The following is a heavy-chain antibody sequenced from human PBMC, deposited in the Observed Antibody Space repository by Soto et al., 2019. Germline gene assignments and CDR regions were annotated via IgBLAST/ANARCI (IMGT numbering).Heavy chain of an antibody. V-gene: IGHV3-13*01. D-gene: IGHD3-22*01. CDR1: GFTFNSYD. J-gene: IGHJ4*02. CDR3: ARGAYYYDSSCIGY. Sequence: GRTLRIGCAASGFTFNSYDMHCVRQATGKGLEWVSAIGTAGDTYYPGSAKGRFTISRENAKNSLYLQMNSLRAGDTAVYYCARGAYYYDSSCIGYWGPGTLGSVSS. CDR2: IGTAGDT.